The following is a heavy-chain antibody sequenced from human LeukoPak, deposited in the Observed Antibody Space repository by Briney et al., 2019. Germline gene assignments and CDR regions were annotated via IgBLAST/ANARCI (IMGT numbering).Heavy chain of an antibody. CDR3: ARVSADCSGGSCFEDY. CDR1: GYTFTSYG. Sequence: ASVKVSCKASGYTFTSYGISWVRQAPGQGLEWMGWISAYNGNTNYAQKLQGRVTMTRDTSTSTVYMELSSLRSEDTAVDYCARVSADCSGGSCFEDYWGQGTLVTVSS. D-gene: IGHD2-15*01. CDR2: ISAYNGNT. V-gene: IGHV1-18*01. J-gene: IGHJ4*02.